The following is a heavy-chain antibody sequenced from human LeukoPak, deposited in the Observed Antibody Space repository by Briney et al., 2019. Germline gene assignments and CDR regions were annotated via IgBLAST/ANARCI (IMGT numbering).Heavy chain of an antibody. CDR2: ITTGGIT. Sequence: GGSLRLSCAASGFTFSSYAMSWVRQAPGKGLEWVSTITTGGITYHADSVKGRFTISRDISKSTLYLQMNGLRAEDTAMYYCAKHGTSGYNFFDSWGQGTLVTVSS. CDR3: AKHGTSGYNFFDS. J-gene: IGHJ4*02. CDR1: GFTFSSYA. V-gene: IGHV3-23*01. D-gene: IGHD3-22*01.